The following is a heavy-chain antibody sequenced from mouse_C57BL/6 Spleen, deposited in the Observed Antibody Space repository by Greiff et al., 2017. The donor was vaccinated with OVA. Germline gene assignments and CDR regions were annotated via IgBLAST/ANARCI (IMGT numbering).Heavy chain of an antibody. D-gene: IGHD1-1*01. J-gene: IGHJ4*01. V-gene: IGHV1-53*01. CDR3: ARPPYYYGSSYDAMDY. Sequence: VKLQQPGAELVKPGASVKLSCKASGYTFTSYWMHWVKQRPGQGLEWIGNINPSNGGTNYNEKFKSKATLTVDKSSSTAYMQLSSLTSEDSAVYYCARPPYYYGSSYDAMDYWGQGTSVTVSS. CDR1: GYTFTSYW. CDR2: INPSNGGT.